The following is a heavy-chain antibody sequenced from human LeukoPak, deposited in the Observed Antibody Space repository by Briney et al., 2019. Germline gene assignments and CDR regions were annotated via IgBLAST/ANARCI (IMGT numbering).Heavy chain of an antibody. CDR3: AKEIHSSGWYGKGDWFDP. CDR2: ISGSGGST. J-gene: IGHJ5*02. D-gene: IGHD6-19*01. CDR1: GFTFSSYA. Sequence: SGGSLRLSCAASGFTFSSYAMSWVRQAPGKGLEWVSAISGSGGSTYYADSVKGRFTISRDNSKNTLYLQMNSLRAEDTAVYYCAKEIHSSGWYGKGDWFDPWGQGTLVTVSS. V-gene: IGHV3-23*01.